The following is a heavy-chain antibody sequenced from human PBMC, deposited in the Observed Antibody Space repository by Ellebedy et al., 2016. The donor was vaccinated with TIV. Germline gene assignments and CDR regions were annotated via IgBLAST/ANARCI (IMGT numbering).Heavy chain of an antibody. V-gene: IGHV3-23*01. Sequence: PGGSLRLSCAGSGFFFNTYAMTWVRQAPGKGLEWVSTISRNADNTYYADSVKGRFTISRDNSNNMVFLQMNGLRATDTAVYHCAKEDWNDEWLEDWGQGTLVNVSS. CDR2: ISRNADNT. D-gene: IGHD1-1*01. CDR1: GFFFNTYA. CDR3: AKEDWNDEWLED. J-gene: IGHJ4*02.